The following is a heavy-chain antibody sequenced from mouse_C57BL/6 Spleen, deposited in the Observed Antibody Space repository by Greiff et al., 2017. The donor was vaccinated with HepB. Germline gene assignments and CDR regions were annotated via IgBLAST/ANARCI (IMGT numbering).Heavy chain of an antibody. CDR1: GFTFSSYA. Sequence: EVKLMESGGGLVKPGGSLKLSCAASGFTFSSYAMSWVRQTPEKRLEWVATISDGGSYTYYPDNVKGRFTISRDNAKNNLYLQMSHLKSEDTAMYYCAREGGHYYGSSYLYWYFDVWGTGTTVTVSS. V-gene: IGHV5-4*01. CDR2: ISDGGSYT. CDR3: AREGGHYYGSSYLYWYFDV. D-gene: IGHD1-1*01. J-gene: IGHJ1*03.